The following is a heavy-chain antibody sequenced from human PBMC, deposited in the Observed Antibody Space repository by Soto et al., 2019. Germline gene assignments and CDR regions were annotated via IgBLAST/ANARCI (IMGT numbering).Heavy chain of an antibody. V-gene: IGHV1-69*12. J-gene: IGHJ4*02. D-gene: IGHD1-26*01. CDR2: IIPIFGTA. CDR1: GGTFSSYA. Sequence: QVQLVQSGAEVKKPGSSAKVSCKASGGTFSSYAISWVRQAPGQGLEWMGGIIPIFGTANYAQKFQGRVTITADESTSTAYMELSSLRSEDTAVYYCASTTAGVGRYGGSLPLDYWGQGTLVTVSS. CDR3: ASTTAGVGRYGGSLPLDY.